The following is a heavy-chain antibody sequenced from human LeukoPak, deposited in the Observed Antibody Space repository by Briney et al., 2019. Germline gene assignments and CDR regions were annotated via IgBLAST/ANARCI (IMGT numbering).Heavy chain of an antibody. Sequence: GGSLRLSCAASGFTFSSYWMSWVSQAAGKGREWVANIKQDGSEKYYVDSVKGRFTISRDNAKNSLYLQMNSLRAEDTAVYYCARDQTGGFQHWGQRTLVTVSS. CDR1: GFTFSSYW. CDR3: ARDQTGGFQH. D-gene: IGHD2-8*02. V-gene: IGHV3-7*01. CDR2: IKQDGSEK. J-gene: IGHJ1*01.